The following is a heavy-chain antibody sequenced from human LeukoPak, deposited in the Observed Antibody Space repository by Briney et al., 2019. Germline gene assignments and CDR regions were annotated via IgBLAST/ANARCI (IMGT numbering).Heavy chain of an antibody. D-gene: IGHD5-12*01. CDR1: GGSFSGYY. V-gene: IGHV4-34*01. J-gene: IGHJ4*02. CDR2: INHSGST. Sequence: SETLSLTCAVYGGSFSGYYWSWIRQPPGKGLEWIGEINHSGSTNYNPSLKSRVTISVDTSKNQFSLKLSSVTAADMAVYYCARANLEEGYSGYVPYWGQGTLVTVSS. CDR3: ARANLEEGYSGYVPY.